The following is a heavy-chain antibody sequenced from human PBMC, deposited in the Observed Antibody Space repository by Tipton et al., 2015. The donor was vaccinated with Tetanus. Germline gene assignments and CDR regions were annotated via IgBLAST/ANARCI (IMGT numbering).Heavy chain of an antibody. V-gene: IGHV3-33*01. CDR3: ARGADCSGGSCFSGDFDT. J-gene: IGHJ4*02. CDR1: GFIFSSYG. D-gene: IGHD2-15*01. Sequence: SLRLSCAASGFIFSSYGIHWVRQAPGKGLEWLAVSWYDGTDKYYADSVKGRFTISRDNSKNTLYLQMNSLRAGETGLYYCARGADCSGGSCFSGDFDTWGQGTRVTVSS. CDR2: SWYDGTDK.